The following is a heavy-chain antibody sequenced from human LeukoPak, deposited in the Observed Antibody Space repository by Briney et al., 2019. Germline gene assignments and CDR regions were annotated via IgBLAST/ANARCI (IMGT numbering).Heavy chain of an antibody. V-gene: IGHV3-30*07. J-gene: IGHJ4*02. Sequence: GGSLRLSCAASGFTFSTCNMHWVRQAPGKGLEWVAVVSKDGTNKFYADSVRGRFTISRDNSKNTLYLQMNSLRAEDTAVYYCAKSTSIYYFDYWGQGTLVTVSS. CDR2: VSKDGTNK. D-gene: IGHD5/OR15-5a*01. CDR1: GFTFSTCN. CDR3: AKSTSIYYFDY.